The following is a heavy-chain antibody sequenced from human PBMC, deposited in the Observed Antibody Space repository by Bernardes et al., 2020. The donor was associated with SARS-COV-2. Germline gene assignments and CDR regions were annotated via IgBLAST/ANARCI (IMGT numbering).Heavy chain of an antibody. CDR3: ARDSGEGALDI. J-gene: IGHJ3*02. CDR1: GASISSYF. CDR2: FSYIVST. D-gene: IGHD7-27*01. Sequence: SESLSLTCTVSGASISSYFWNWIRQSPGKGMEWIGYFSYIVSTNYNPSLKSRLTISVDTSKNHFSLKLSSVTAADTAVYYFARDSGEGALDIWGQGTMVTVSS. V-gene: IGHV4-59*01.